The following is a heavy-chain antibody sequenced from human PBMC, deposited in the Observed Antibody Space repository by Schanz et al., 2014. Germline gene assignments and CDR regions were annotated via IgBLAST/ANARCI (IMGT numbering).Heavy chain of an antibody. CDR1: GFTFSSYW. V-gene: IGHV3-74*01. Sequence: EVQLVESGGGLVQPGGSLRLSCAASGFTFSSYWMHWVRQAPGKGLVWISRINSDGSSASYADSVKGRFTISRDNAKNTLYLQMNSVRAEDSAGYYCTRGSGSRSYGWYYDSWGQGTLVTVSS. CDR3: TRGSGSRSYGWYYDS. J-gene: IGHJ4*02. D-gene: IGHD3-10*01. CDR2: INSDGSSA.